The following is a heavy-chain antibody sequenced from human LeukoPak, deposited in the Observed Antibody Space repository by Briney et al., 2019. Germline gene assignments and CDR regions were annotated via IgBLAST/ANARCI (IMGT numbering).Heavy chain of an antibody. CDR2: IYYSGST. V-gene: IGHV4-59*01. CDR1: GGSISSYY. D-gene: IGHD3-16*01. CDR3: AREKMITGSFDY. Sequence: SETLSLTCTVSGGSISSYYWSWIRQPPGKGLEWIGYIYYSGSTNYNPSLKSRVTTSVDTSKNQFSLKLSSVTAADTAVYYCAREKMITGSFDYWGQGTLVTVSS. J-gene: IGHJ4*02.